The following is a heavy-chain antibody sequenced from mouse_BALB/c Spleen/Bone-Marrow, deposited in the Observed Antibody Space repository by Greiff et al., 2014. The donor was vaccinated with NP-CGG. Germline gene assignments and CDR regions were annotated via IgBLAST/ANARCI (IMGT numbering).Heavy chain of an antibody. Sequence: VQLQQSGAELVWPGASVKLSCKASGYTFTSYWINWVKQRPGQGLEWIGNIYPSDSYTNYNQKFKDKATLTVDKSSSTAYMQLSSPTSEDSAVYYCTREGYYGSSYVDYWGQGTTLTVSS. CDR2: IYPSDSYT. D-gene: IGHD1-1*01. J-gene: IGHJ2*01. CDR3: TREGYYGSSYVDY. CDR1: GYTFTSYW. V-gene: IGHV1-69*02.